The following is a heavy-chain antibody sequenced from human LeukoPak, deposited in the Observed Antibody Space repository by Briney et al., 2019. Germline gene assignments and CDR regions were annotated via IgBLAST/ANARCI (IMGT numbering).Heavy chain of an antibody. J-gene: IGHJ4*02. V-gene: IGHV3-48*01. CDR3: ATPFDY. Sequence: GGSLRLSCAASGFTFSTYSMNWVRQAPGKGLEWVSYISSDSKTIYYADSVKGRFTISRDNAKNSLYLQMNSLRVADTAMYYCATPFDYWGQGTLVTVSS. CDR2: ISSDSKTI. CDR1: GFTFSTYS.